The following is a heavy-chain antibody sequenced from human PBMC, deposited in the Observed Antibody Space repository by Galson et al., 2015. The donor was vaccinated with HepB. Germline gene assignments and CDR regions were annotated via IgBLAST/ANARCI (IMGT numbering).Heavy chain of an antibody. CDR2: FDPEDGKA. V-gene: IGHV1-24*01. Sequence: SVKVSCKVSGYSLTEFSMHWVRQAPGKGLEWMGGFDPEDGKAIYAQSFQGRVTLTEDTSTETAYMELRSLRSEDTAFYYCATSTDLPSAFDIWGQGTTVTVSS. D-gene: IGHD1-1*01. J-gene: IGHJ3*02. CDR1: GYSLTEFS. CDR3: ATSTDLPSAFDI.